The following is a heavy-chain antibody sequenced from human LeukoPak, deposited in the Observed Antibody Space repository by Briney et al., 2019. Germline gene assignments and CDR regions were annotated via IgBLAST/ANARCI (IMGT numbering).Heavy chain of an antibody. CDR2: ISSSTSYI. CDR1: GFTLSTYT. Sequence: GGSLRLSCAASGFTLSTYTINWVRQAPGKGLEWVSSISSSTSYIYYADSVKGRFTISRDNAKNSLYLQINSLRAEDTAVYYCSRDPRVLDYWGQGTLVTVSS. J-gene: IGHJ4*02. V-gene: IGHV3-21*04. CDR3: SRDPRVLDY.